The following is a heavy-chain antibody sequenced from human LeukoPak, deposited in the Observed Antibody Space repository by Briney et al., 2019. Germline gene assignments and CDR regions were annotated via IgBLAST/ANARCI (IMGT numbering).Heavy chain of an antibody. CDR3: AKHTSSKAFDI. CDR2: ISGSGGST. CDR1: GFTVSTYY. D-gene: IGHD6-6*01. Sequence: PGGSLTLSCEGSGFTVSTYYMNWVRQAPGKGLEWVSAISGSGGSTYYADSVKGRFTISRDNSNNTLYLQMNSLRAEDTALYFCAKHTSSKAFDIWGQGTMVTVSS. V-gene: IGHV3-23*01. J-gene: IGHJ3*02.